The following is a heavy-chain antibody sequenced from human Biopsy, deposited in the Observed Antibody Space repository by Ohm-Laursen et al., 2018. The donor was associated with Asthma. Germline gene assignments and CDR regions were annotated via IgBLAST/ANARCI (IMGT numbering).Heavy chain of an antibody. D-gene: IGHD3-22*01. CDR1: GGTFTTYS. V-gene: IGHV1-69*13. CDR2: IIPLIGTP. Sequence: SVKVSCKASGGTFTTYSISWVRQAPGQGLVWMGGIIPLIGTPNYAQKFQGRVTITADASTNTAYMDLSSLRSEDTAVYYCASPLGDYYDSSGYYYASLEYWGLGTLVIVSS. CDR3: ASPLGDYYDSSGYYYASLEY. J-gene: IGHJ4*02.